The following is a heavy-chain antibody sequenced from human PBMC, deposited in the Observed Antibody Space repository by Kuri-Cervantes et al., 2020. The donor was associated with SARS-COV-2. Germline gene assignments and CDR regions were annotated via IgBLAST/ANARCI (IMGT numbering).Heavy chain of an antibody. CDR2: MNPNSGNT. CDR3: ARARQGSSWYPYWFDP. Sequence: ASVKVSCKVSGYTFSDHYMYWVRQAPGQGLEWMGWMNPNSGNTGYAQKFQGRVTMTRNTSISTAYMELSSLRSEDTAVYYCARARQGSSWYPYWFDPWGQGTLVTVSS. J-gene: IGHJ5*02. D-gene: IGHD6-13*01. CDR1: GYTFSDHY. V-gene: IGHV1-8*01.